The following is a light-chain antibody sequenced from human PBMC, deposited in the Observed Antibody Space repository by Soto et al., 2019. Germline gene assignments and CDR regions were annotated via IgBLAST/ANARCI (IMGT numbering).Light chain of an antibody. CDR1: QSVSSSY. J-gene: IGKJ2*01. CDR3: QQYCSPPRT. Sequence: EIVLTQSPGTLSLSPGERATLSCRASQSVSSSYLAWYQQKPGQAPRLLIYGASSRATGIPDRFSGSGSGTDFPLTISRLEPEDFAVYFCQQYCSPPRTFGQGTKLEIK. CDR2: GAS. V-gene: IGKV3-20*01.